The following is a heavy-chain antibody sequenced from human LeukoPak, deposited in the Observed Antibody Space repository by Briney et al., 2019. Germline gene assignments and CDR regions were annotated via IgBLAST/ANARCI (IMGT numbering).Heavy chain of an antibody. CDR3: AKELLQMAVAGQCDY. CDR2: ISGSGGST. J-gene: IGHJ4*02. V-gene: IGHV3-23*01. Sequence: GGSLRLSCAASGFTFSSYAMSWVRQAPGKGLEWVSAISGSGGSTSYADSVKGRFTISRDNSKNTLYLQMNSLRAEDTAVYYWAKELLQMAVAGQCDYWGQGTLVTVSS. D-gene: IGHD6-19*01. CDR1: GFTFSSYA.